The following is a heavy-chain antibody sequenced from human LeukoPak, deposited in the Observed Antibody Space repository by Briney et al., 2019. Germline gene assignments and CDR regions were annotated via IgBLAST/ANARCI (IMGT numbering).Heavy chain of an antibody. V-gene: IGHV3-30*02. J-gene: IGHJ3*02. Sequence: GVSLRLSCAASGFTFSSYGMHWVRQAPGKGLEWVAFIRYDGSNKYYADSVKGRFTISRDNSKNTLYLQMNSLRAEDTAVYYCAKELVSSSWYGDAFDIWGQGTMVTVSS. CDR2: IRYDGSNK. CDR1: GFTFSSYG. D-gene: IGHD6-13*01. CDR3: AKELVSSSWYGDAFDI.